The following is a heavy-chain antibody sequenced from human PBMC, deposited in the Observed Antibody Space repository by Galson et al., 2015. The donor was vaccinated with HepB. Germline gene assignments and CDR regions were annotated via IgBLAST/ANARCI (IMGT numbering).Heavy chain of an antibody. CDR3: ARDRKNYYDSSGYYEIDAFDI. Sequence: QSGAEVKKPGASVKVSCKASGYTFTSYGISWVRQAPGQGLEWMEWISAYNGNTNYAQKLQGRVTMTTDTSTSTAYMELRSLRSDDTAVYYCARDRKNYYDSSGYYEIDAFDIWGQGTMVTVSS. CDR1: GYTFTSYG. CDR2: ISAYNGNT. D-gene: IGHD3-22*01. V-gene: IGHV1-18*04. J-gene: IGHJ3*02.